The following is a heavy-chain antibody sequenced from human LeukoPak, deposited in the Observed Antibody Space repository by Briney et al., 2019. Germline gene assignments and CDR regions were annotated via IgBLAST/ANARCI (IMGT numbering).Heavy chain of an antibody. CDR3: ARGDKYSSSWSDAFDI. J-gene: IGHJ3*02. CDR2: FDPEDGET. Sequence: ASVKVSCKVSGYNLTELSMHWVRQAPGKGLEWMGGFDPEDGETIYAQKFQGRVTMTEDTSTDTAYMELSSLRSEDTAVYYCARGDKYSSSWSDAFDIWGQGTMVTVSS. D-gene: IGHD6-13*01. CDR1: GYNLTELS. V-gene: IGHV1-24*01.